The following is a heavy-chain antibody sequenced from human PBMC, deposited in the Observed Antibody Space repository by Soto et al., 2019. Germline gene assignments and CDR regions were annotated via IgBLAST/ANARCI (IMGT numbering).Heavy chain of an antibody. J-gene: IGHJ2*01. D-gene: IGHD6-19*01. CDR2: ISAYNGNT. CDR3: ARGSRSSSGWCFDL. Sequence: ASVKVSCKASGYTFTSYYMHWVRQAPGQGLEWMGWISAYNGNTNYAQKLQGRVTMTTDTSTSTAYMELRSLRSDDTAVYYCARGSRSSSGWCFDLWGRGTLVTVSS. CDR1: GYTFTSYY. V-gene: IGHV1-18*04.